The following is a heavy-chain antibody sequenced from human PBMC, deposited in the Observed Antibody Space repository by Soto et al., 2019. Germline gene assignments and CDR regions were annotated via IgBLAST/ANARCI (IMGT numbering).Heavy chain of an antibody. CDR1: GGTFSSYA. V-gene: IGHV1-69*13. CDR2: IIPIFGTA. D-gene: IGHD6-13*01. CDR3: ARAGQQLVLGLAPNFDY. Sequence: SVKVSCKASGGTFSSYAISWVRQAPGQGLEWMGGIIPIFGTANYAQKFQGRVTITADESTSTAYMELSSLRSEDTAVYYCARAGQQLVLGLAPNFDYWGRGTLVTVSS. J-gene: IGHJ4*02.